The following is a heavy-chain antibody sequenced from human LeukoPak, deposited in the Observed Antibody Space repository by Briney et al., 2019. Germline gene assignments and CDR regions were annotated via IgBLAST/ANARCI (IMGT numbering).Heavy chain of an antibody. J-gene: IGHJ4*02. Sequence: PGGSLRLSCAASGFSVSSNYMIWVRQAPGKGLECVSIIYGGGATDYADSVKGRFTISRDNSKNTLYLQMNSLRAEDTAVYFCAGNSGSYLNFDYWGQGTLVTVSS. V-gene: IGHV3-66*01. D-gene: IGHD5-12*01. CDR1: GFSVSSNY. CDR3: AGNSGSYLNFDY. CDR2: IYGGGAT.